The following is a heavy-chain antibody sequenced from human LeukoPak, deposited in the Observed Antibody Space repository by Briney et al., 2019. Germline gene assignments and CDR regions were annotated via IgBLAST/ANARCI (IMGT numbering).Heavy chain of an antibody. D-gene: IGHD1-26*01. Sequence: ASVTVSCMASGYTFTGYYMHWVRQAPGQGLKWMGWINPNSGGTNYAQKFQGRVTMTRDTPISTAYMELSRLRSDDTAVYYCARDQGEIDYWGQGTLVTVSS. CDR3: ARDQGEIDY. J-gene: IGHJ4*02. CDR1: GYTFTGYY. CDR2: INPNSGGT. V-gene: IGHV1-2*02.